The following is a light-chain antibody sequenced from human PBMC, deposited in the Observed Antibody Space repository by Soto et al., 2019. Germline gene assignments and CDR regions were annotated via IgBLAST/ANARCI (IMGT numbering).Light chain of an antibody. CDR1: QDVSGS. CDR3: LQYNYWPFS. V-gene: IGKV1D-16*01. J-gene: IGKJ5*01. Sequence: EILMTQSPSSLSASVGDRITLTCRASQDVSGSFAWFQQKPGKAPQYLIQAASILQSGVPARFSGTGSETDFILTISGLQSEDSAVYFCLQYNYWPFSFGQGTRLE. CDR2: AAS.